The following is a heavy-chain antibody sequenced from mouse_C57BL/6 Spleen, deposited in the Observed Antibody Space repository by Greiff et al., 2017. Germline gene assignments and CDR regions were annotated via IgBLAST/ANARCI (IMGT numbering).Heavy chain of an antibody. CDR2: IFPGSGST. J-gene: IGHJ4*01. D-gene: IGHD1-1*01. V-gene: IGHV1-75*01. CDR1: GYTFTDYY. CDR3: ARSGDYGSSYAMDY. Sequence: VQLHQSGPELVKPGASVKISCKASGYTFTDYYINWVKQRPGQGLEWIGWIFPGSGSTYYNEKFKGKATLTVDKSSSTAYMLLSSLTSEDSAVYFCARSGDYGSSYAMDYWGQGTSVTVSS.